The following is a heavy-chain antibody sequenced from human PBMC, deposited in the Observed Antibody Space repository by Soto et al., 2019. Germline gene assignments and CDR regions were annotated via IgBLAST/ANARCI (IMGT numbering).Heavy chain of an antibody. CDR3: ARDLWVEPELYYYGMDV. V-gene: IGHV4-30-4*01. CDR1: GDSISSADYY. J-gene: IGHJ6*02. CDR2: IFYSGTT. D-gene: IGHD1-1*01. Sequence: PSETLSLTCTVSGDSISSADYYWSWIRRTPGKGLEWIGHIFYSGTTYYNPSLESRLTISVDTSKNHFSLRLTSVTAADTAVYYCARDLWVEPELYYYGMDVWGQGTTVTVSS.